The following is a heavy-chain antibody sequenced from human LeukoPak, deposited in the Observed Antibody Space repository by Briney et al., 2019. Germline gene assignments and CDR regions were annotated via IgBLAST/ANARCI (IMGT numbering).Heavy chain of an antibody. D-gene: IGHD3-3*01. CDR3: ARDAKSFTIFGEVPNETTFYYYYYMDV. CDR1: GFTFSTYG. CDR2: IRYDGSNK. Sequence: PGGSLRLSCAASGFTFSTYGMHWVRQAPGKGLEWVSFIRYDGSNKYYADSVKGRFTISRDNAKRSLYLQMNSLRAEDTAVYYCARDAKSFTIFGEVPNETTFYYYYYMDVWGKGTSVTVSS. V-gene: IGHV3-30*02. J-gene: IGHJ6*03.